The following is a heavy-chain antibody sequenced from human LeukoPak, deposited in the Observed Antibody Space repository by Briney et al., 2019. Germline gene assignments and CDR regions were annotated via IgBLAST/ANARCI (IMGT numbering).Heavy chain of an antibody. Sequence: ASVKVSCKASGFTFTDYYMHWVRQAPGQGPVWMGYIYPKSRDTNYEQNFQGRVTMTSDTSMSTVYMERTGLRSDDTAVYYCARDEAADGTNALDVWGQGTMVTVSS. J-gene: IGHJ3*01. D-gene: IGHD6-13*01. CDR1: GFTFTDYY. CDR2: IYPKSRDT. V-gene: IGHV1-2*02. CDR3: ARDEAADGTNALDV.